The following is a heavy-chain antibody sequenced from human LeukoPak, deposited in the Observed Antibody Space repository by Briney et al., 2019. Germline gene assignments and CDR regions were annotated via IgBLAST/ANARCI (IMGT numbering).Heavy chain of an antibody. CDR3: ARANYDILTGYYLNYLDY. J-gene: IGHJ4*02. Sequence: GGSLRLSCAASGFTFDDYGMSWVRQAPGKGLEWVSGINWNGGSTGYADSVKGRFTISRDNAKNSLYLQMNSLRAEDTALYHCARANYDILTGYYLNYLDYWGQGTLVTVSS. D-gene: IGHD3-9*01. CDR1: GFTFDDYG. V-gene: IGHV3-20*01. CDR2: INWNGGST.